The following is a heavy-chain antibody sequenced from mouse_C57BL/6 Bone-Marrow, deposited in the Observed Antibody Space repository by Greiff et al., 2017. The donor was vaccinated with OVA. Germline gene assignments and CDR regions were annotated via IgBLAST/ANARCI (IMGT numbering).Heavy chain of an antibody. J-gene: IGHJ2*01. D-gene: IGHD1-1*01. CDR1: GFTFSSYG. CDR3: ARGGFTTVVAGHFDY. Sequence: EVKLVESGGDLVKPGGSLKLSCAASGFTFSSYGMSWVRQTPDKRLEWVATISSGGSYTYYPASVKGRFTISRDNAKNTLYLQMSSLKSEDTAMYYCARGGFTTVVAGHFDYWGQGTTLTVSS. CDR2: ISSGGSYT. V-gene: IGHV5-6*01.